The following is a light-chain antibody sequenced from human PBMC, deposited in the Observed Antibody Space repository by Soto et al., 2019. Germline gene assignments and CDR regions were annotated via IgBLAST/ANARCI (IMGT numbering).Light chain of an antibody. V-gene: IGKV4-1*01. CDR1: QSVLYSSNNKNY. CDR2: WAS. CDR3: QQYYPTRT. J-gene: IGKJ1*01. Sequence: DIVMTQSPDSLAVSLGERATINCKSSQSVLYSSNNKNYLAWYQQKPGQPPKLLIYWASTRESGVPDRFSGSGSGTDFTLTISSLQAEDVAVYYCQQYYPTRTFGQGTKVEIK.